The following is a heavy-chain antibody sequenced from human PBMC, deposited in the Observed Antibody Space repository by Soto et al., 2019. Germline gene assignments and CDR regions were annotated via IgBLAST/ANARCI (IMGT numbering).Heavy chain of an antibody. Sequence: PGGSLRLSCAASGFTFSSYGMHWVRQAPGKGLEWVAVIWYDGSNKYYADSVKGRFTISRDNSKNTLYLQMNSLRAEDTAVYYCARDRGGPEYQRRYYYYYYMDVWGKGTTVTVSS. CDR1: GFTFSSYG. V-gene: IGHV3-33*01. CDR2: IWYDGSNK. CDR3: ARDRGGPEYQRRYYYYYYMDV. J-gene: IGHJ6*03. D-gene: IGHD2-2*01.